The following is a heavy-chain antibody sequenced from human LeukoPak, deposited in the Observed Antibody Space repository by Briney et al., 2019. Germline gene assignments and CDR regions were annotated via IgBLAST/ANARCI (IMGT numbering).Heavy chain of an antibody. D-gene: IGHD6-13*01. J-gene: IGHJ4*02. CDR3: ATADIAAAGSTFDY. Sequence: ASVKVSCKVSGYTLTELSMHWVRQAPGKGLEWMGGFDPEDGETIYAQKFQGRVTMTEDTSTDTAYMELSSLRSEDTAVYYCATADIAAAGSTFDYWGQGTPVTVSS. V-gene: IGHV1-24*01. CDR2: FDPEDGET. CDR1: GYTLTELS.